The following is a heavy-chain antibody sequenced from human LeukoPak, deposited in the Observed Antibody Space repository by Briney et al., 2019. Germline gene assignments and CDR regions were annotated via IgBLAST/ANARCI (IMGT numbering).Heavy chain of an antibody. CDR3: ASGSSWYWWFDP. Sequence: ASVKVSCKASGYTFTSYGISWVRQAPGQGLEWMGWISAYNGNTNYAQKLQGRVTMTTDTSTSTAYMELSSLRSEDTAVYYCASGSSWYWWFDPWGQGTLVTVSS. D-gene: IGHD6-13*01. CDR2: ISAYNGNT. V-gene: IGHV1-18*01. J-gene: IGHJ5*02. CDR1: GYTFTSYG.